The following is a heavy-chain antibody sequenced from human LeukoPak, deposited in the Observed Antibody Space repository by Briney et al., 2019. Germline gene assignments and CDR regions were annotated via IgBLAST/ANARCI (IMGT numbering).Heavy chain of an antibody. CDR2: ISWNSGSI. Sequence: PGGSLRLSCAASGFTFDDYAMHWVRQAPGKGLEWVSGISWNSGSIGYADSVKGRFTISRDNAKNSLYLQMNSLRAEDTALYYCAKDISLYSTLGAFDIWGQGTMVTVSS. CDR3: AKDISLYSTLGAFDI. J-gene: IGHJ3*02. CDR1: GFTFDDYA. D-gene: IGHD2-2*01. V-gene: IGHV3-9*01.